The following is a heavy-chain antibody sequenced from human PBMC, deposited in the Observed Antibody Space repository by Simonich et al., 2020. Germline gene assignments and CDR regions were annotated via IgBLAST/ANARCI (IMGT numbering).Heavy chain of an antibody. CDR2: INPKSGGT. CDR3: ARVSTGDAFDI. J-gene: IGHJ3*02. V-gene: IGHV1-2*02. CDR1: GYTFTGYY. Sequence: QVQLVQSGAEVKKPGASVKVSCKASGYTFTGYYMHWVRQAPGQGLEWMGWINPKSGGTNYAQKFQGRVTMTRDTSISTAYMELSRLRSDDTAVYYCARVSTGDAFDIWGQGTMVTVSS. D-gene: IGHD7-27*01.